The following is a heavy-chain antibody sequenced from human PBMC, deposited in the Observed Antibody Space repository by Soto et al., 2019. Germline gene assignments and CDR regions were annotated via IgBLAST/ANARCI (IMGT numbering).Heavy chain of an antibody. V-gene: IGHV3-21*01. CDR1: GFTFSSYS. CDR3: ARSKFVVVPAADFDY. J-gene: IGHJ4*02. CDR2: ISSSSSYI. Sequence: GGSLRLSCAASGFTFSSYSMNWVRQAPGKGLEWVSSISSSSSYIYYADSVKGRFTISRDNAKNSLYLQMNSLRAEDTAVYYCARSKFVVVPAADFDYWGQGTLVTVSS. D-gene: IGHD2-2*01.